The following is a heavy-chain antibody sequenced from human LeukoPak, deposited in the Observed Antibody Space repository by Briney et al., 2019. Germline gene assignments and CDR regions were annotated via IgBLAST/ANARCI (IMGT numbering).Heavy chain of an antibody. V-gene: IGHV4-61*02. CDR2: IYTSGST. CDR1: GGSISSGSYY. J-gene: IGHJ2*01. Sequence: SQTLSLXCTVSGGSISSGSYYWSWIRQPAGKGLEWIERIYTSGSTNYNPSLKSRVTISVDTSKNQFSLKLSSVTAADTAVYYCARDAPPMSWYFDLWGRGTLVTVSS. D-gene: IGHD5/OR15-5a*01. CDR3: ARDAPPMSWYFDL.